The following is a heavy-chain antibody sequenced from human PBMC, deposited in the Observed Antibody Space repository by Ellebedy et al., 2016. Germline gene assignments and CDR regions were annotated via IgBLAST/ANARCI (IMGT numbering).Heavy chain of an antibody. CDR2: ISWNSGSV. CDR3: ARAAEPWAMVIPFDY. CDR1: GFTFDDYA. D-gene: IGHD5-18*01. J-gene: IGHJ4*02. Sequence: GGSLRLXXAASGFTFDDYAMHWVRQPPGKGLEWVSGISWNSGSVGYADSVKGRFTISRDNAKKSLYLQMNKVRPEDTALYYCARAAEPWAMVIPFDYWGQGTLVTVSS. V-gene: IGHV3-9*01.